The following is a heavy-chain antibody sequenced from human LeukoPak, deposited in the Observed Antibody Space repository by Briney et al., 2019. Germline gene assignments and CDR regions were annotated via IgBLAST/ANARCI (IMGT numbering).Heavy chain of an antibody. J-gene: IGHJ4*02. D-gene: IGHD2-8*01. CDR2: IRNKANSYTT. CDR3: SRSPAGNVLDY. V-gene: IGHV3-72*01. Sequence: GGSLRLSCAVSGFTFSDHHMDWVRQAPGKGLGWVGRIRNKANSYTTEYAASVKGRFTVSRDDSKNSLYLQLNSLKTEDTAVYYCSRSPAGNVLDYWGQGTLVTVSS. CDR1: GFTFSDHH.